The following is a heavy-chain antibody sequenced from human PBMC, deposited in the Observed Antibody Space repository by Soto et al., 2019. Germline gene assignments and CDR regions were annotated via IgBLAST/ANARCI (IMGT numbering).Heavy chain of an antibody. CDR2: INAGIGNT. D-gene: IGHD2-21*02. CDR1: GYTFTSYA. CDR3: ARSILVVTAADY. V-gene: IGHV1-3*01. J-gene: IGHJ4*02. Sequence: QVQLVQSGAEMKKPGASVKVSCKASGYTFTSYAMHLVRQAPGQRLEWMGWINAGIGNTKYSQKFQGRVTITRDTSASTAYMELSSLRSEDTAVYYRARSILVVTAADYWGQGTLVTVSS.